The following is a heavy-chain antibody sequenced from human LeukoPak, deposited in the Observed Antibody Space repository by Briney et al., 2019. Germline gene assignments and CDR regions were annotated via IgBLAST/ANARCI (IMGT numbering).Heavy chain of an antibody. Sequence: GASVKVSCKVSGYTLTELSMHWVRQTPGKGLEWMGGFDPEDGETIYAQKFQGRVTMTEDTSTDTAYMELSSLRSEDTAVYYCATDRNHRPWFGFDPGGQGTLVTVYS. V-gene: IGHV1-24*01. J-gene: IGHJ5*02. D-gene: IGHD3-10*01. CDR3: ATDRNHRPWFGFDP. CDR1: GYTLTELS. CDR2: FDPEDGET.